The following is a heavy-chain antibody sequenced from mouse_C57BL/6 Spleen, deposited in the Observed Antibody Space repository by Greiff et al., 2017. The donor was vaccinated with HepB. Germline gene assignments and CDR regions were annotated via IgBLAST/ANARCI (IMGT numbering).Heavy chain of an antibody. CDR1: GYSITSGYY. J-gene: IGHJ2*01. V-gene: IGHV3-6*01. D-gene: IGHD1-1*01. CDR3: ARFFIGYFDY. Sequence: ESGPGLVKPSQSLSLTCSVTGYSITSGYYWNWIRQFPGNKLEWMGYISYDGSNNYNPSLKNRISITRDTSKNQFFLKLNSVTTEDTATYYCARFFIGYFDYWGQGTTLTVSS. CDR2: ISYDGSN.